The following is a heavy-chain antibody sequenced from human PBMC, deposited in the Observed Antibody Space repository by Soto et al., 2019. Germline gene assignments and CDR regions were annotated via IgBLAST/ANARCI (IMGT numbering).Heavy chain of an antibody. D-gene: IGHD1-26*01. J-gene: IGHJ4*02. CDR2: ISAYNGNT. V-gene: IGHV1-18*01. CDR3: ARDHASGSYGKTNFDY. Sequence: QVQLVQSGAEVKKPGATVKVSCKASGYTFTSYGISWVRQAPGQGLEWMGWISAYNGNTNYAQKLQGRVTMTTDTSTSTAYMELRSLRSDDTAVYYCARDHASGSYGKTNFDYWGQGTLVTVSS. CDR1: GYTFTSYG.